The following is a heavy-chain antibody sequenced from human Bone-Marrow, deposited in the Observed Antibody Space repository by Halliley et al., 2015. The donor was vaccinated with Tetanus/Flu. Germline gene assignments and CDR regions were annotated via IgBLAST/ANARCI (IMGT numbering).Heavy chain of an antibody. Sequence: TLSLTCTVSGGSVSSPNYYWSWIRQPPGKGLEWIGYIYYSGNTNYNPSLKSRVMLSLDTSKNQFSLSLSSVTAADTAVYYCARSVFDTVIPFEYWGQGTLVTVSS. CDR3: ARSVFDTVIPFEY. CDR1: GGSVSSPNYY. V-gene: IGHV4-61*01. CDR2: IYYSGNT. J-gene: IGHJ4*02. D-gene: IGHD2-21*01.